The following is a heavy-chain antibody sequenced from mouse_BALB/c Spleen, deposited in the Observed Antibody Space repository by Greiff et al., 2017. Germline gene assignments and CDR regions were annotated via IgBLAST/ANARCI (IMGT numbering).Heavy chain of an antibody. V-gene: IGHV2-6-7*01. CDR3: ARGRGYRYDGTWFAY. J-gene: IGHJ3*01. CDR1: GFSLTGYG. Sequence: QVQLKESGPGLVAPSQSLSITCTVSGFSLTGYGVNWVRQPPGKGLEWLGMIWGDGSTDYNSALKSRLSISKDNSKSQVFLKMNSLQTDDTARYYCARGRGYRYDGTWFAYWGQGTLVTVSA. CDR2: IWGDGST. D-gene: IGHD2-14*01.